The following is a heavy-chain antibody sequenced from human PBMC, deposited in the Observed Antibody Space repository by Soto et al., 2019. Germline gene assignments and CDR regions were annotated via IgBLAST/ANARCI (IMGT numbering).Heavy chain of an antibody. CDR2: TYYRSEWRT. D-gene: IGHD6-13*01. Sequence: PSQTLSLTCAISGDRLSSNSAAWNWIRQSPSRGLEWLGRTYYRSEWRTDYAVSVRSRINIHPEPSKNHFSLQLNSVTPEDTAVYYCARAMGVGAAPDFWGQGTLVTVSS. V-gene: IGHV6-1*01. J-gene: IGHJ4*02. CDR1: GDRLSSNSAA. CDR3: ARAMGVGAAPDF.